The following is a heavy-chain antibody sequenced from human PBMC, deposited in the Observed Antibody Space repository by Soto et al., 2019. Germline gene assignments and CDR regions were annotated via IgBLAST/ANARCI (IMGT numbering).Heavy chain of an antibody. CDR3: ARDTYSSSWLNYYYYGMDV. CDR1: GYTFTSYY. D-gene: IGHD6-13*01. CDR2: INPSGGST. V-gene: IGHV1-46*01. Sequence: ASVKVSCKASGYTFTSYYIHWVRQAPGQGLEWMGIINPSGGSTSYAQKFQGRVTMTRDTSTSTVYMELSSLRSEDTAVYYCARDTYSSSWLNYYYYGMDVWGQGTTVTVSS. J-gene: IGHJ6*02.